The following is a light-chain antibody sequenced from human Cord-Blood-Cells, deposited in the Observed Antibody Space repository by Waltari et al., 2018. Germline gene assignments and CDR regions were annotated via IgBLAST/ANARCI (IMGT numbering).Light chain of an antibody. CDR1: SSDVGRSNL. V-gene: IGLV2-23*01. J-gene: IGLJ2*01. CDR2: EGS. CDR3: CSYAGSSTVV. Sequence: QSALNQPASVSGPPGQSITISCTAPSSDVGRSNLVSWYQQHPGKAPKLMIYEGSKRPSGVSNRFSGSKSGNTASLTISGLQAEDEADYYCCSYAGSSTVVFGGGTKLTVL.